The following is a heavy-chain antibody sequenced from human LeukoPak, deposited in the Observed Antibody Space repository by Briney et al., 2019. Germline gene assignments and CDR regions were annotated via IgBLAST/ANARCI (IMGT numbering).Heavy chain of an antibody. Sequence: PGRSLRLSCAASGFTFDDYAMHWVRQAPGKGLEWVSGISWNSGTIGYADSVKGRFTISRDNAKNPLYLQMNSLRAEDMAFYYCAKDYTSGWYGAFDIWGQGTMVTVSS. CDR1: GFTFDDYA. D-gene: IGHD6-19*01. J-gene: IGHJ3*02. CDR3: AKDYTSGWYGAFDI. V-gene: IGHV3-9*03. CDR2: ISWNSGTI.